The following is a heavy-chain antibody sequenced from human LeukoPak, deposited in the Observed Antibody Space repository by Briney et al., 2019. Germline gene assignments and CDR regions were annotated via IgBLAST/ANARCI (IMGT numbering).Heavy chain of an antibody. D-gene: IGHD1-20*01. CDR2: IKSDGITI. J-gene: IGHJ4*02. CDR3: LRDLNWSLDQ. V-gene: IGHV3-74*01. Sequence: GGSLRLSCAASGFTFSNYAMSWVRQTPGKGLVWVSRIKSDGITITYADSVKGRFTISRDNAKNTLYLQMNSLRAEDTAVYYCLRDLNWSLDQWGQGTLVTVSS. CDR1: GFTFSNYA.